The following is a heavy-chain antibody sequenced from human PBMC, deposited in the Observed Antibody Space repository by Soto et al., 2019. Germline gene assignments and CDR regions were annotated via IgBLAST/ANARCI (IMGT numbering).Heavy chain of an antibody. CDR3: ASSVLVTSTMNYFDL. CDR2: IYPDDSDT. V-gene: IGHV5-51*01. J-gene: IGHJ4*02. Sequence: GESLKISCQASGYSFSNFWIAWVRQMPGEGLEWLGNIYPDDSDTRYSPSFLGQVTISADKSIKTTYLQWSSLKASDTAIYFCASSVLVTSTMNYFDLWGQGTLVTVSS. CDR1: GYSFSNFW. D-gene: IGHD2-8*02.